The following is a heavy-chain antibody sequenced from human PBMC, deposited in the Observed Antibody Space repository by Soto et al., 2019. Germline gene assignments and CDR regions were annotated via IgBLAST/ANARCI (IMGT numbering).Heavy chain of an antibody. J-gene: IGHJ3*02. D-gene: IGHD6-19*01. CDR1: GFTFSSYA. CDR3: AKESGREQWLVLDAFDI. CDR2: ISGSGGST. Sequence: GGSLRLSCAASGFTFSSYAMSWVRQAPGKGLEWVSAISGSGGSTYYADSVKGRFTISRDNSKNTLYLQMNSLGAEDTAVYYCAKESGREQWLVLDAFDIWGQGTMVTVSS. V-gene: IGHV3-23*01.